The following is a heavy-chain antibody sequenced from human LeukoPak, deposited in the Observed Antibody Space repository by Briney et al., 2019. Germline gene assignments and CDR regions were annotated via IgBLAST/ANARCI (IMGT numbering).Heavy chain of an antibody. CDR3: ARGGEVTYYDFWGGYGSYYYYYMDV. Sequence: ASVKVSCKASGYTFTSYYMHWVRQAPGQGLEWMGIINPSGGSTSYAQKFQGRVTMTRDTSTSTVYMELSSLRSEDTAVYYCARGGEVTYYDFWGGYGSYYYYYMDVWGKGTTVTVSS. CDR1: GYTFTSYY. J-gene: IGHJ6*03. V-gene: IGHV1-46*01. D-gene: IGHD3-3*01. CDR2: INPSGGST.